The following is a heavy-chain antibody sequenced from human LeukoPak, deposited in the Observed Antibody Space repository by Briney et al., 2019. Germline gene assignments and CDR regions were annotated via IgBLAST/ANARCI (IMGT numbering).Heavy chain of an antibody. Sequence: ASVKVSCKASGYTFTSYGISWVRQAPGQGLEWMGWISAYNGNTNYAQKLQVRVTMTTDTSTSTAYMELRSLRSDDTAVYYCARDGYILTGSRDAFDIWGQGTMVTVSS. CDR3: ARDGYILTGSRDAFDI. D-gene: IGHD3-9*01. V-gene: IGHV1-18*01. CDR1: GYTFTSYG. J-gene: IGHJ3*02. CDR2: ISAYNGNT.